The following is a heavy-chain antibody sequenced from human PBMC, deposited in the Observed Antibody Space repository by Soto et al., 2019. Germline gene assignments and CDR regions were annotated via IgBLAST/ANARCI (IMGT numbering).Heavy chain of an antibody. CDR1: GGSFSGYY. D-gene: IGHD3-3*01. J-gene: IGHJ4*02. CDR3: ARGMRAIFGVVMSFDY. V-gene: IGHV4-34*01. CDR2: INHSGST. Sequence: SETLSLTCAVYGGSFSGYYWSWIRQPPGKGLEWIGEINHSGSTNYNPSLKSRVTISVDTSKNQFSLKLSSVTAADTAVYYCARGMRAIFGVVMSFDYWGQGTLVTVSS.